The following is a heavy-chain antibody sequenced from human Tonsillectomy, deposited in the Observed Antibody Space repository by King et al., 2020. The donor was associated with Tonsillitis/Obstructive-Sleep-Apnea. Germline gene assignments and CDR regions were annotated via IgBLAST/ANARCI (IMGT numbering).Heavy chain of an antibody. D-gene: IGHD6-6*01. CDR2: ISSSSDYT. CDR3: ARERRSSDDAFDI. J-gene: IGHJ3*02. Sequence: VQLVESGGGLVKPGGSLRLSCAASGFTFSDYYMSWIRQAPGKGLEWVSYISSSSDYTNYADSVKGRFTISRDNAKNSLYLQMNSLRAEDTAVYYCARERRSSDDAFDIWGQGTTDTVSS. V-gene: IGHV3-11*05. CDR1: GFTFSDYY.